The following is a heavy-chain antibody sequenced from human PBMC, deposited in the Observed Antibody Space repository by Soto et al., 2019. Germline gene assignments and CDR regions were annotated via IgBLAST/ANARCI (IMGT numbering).Heavy chain of an antibody. Sequence: QVQLVQSGAEVKKPGSSVKVSCKASGGTFSSYAISWVRQAPGQGLEWMGGIIPIFGTANYAQKFQGRGTITADKSTSTDYMELSSLRSEDTAVYYCARSATDYVDIVATETDYWGQGTLVTVSS. V-gene: IGHV1-69*14. CDR3: ARSATDYVDIVATETDY. D-gene: IGHD5-12*01. J-gene: IGHJ4*02. CDR1: GGTFSSYA. CDR2: IIPIFGTA.